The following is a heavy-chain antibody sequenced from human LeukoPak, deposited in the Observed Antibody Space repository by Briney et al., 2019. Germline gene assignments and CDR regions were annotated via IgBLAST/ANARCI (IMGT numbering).Heavy chain of an antibody. CDR2: IYYSGSA. CDR1: GGSISSYY. V-gene: IGHV4-59*01. Sequence: SETLSLTCTVSGGSISSYYWSWIRQPPGKGLEWIGYIYYSGSASYNPSLKSRGTISADTSKNQFSLKLSSVTAADTAVYYCARYNCTGGSCYYQPFDYWGQGTLVTVSS. CDR3: ARYNCTGGSCYYQPFDY. D-gene: IGHD2-15*01. J-gene: IGHJ4*02.